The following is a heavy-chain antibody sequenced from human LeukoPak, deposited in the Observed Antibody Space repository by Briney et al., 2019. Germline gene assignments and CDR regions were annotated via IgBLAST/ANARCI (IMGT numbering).Heavy chain of an antibody. Sequence: GGSLRLSCAASGFTFSDYYMNWIRQAPGKGLEWVSSISSSGSTIYYAESVKGRFTISRDNAKNSLYLQMDSLRDEDTAVYYCSRSTGELIYWGQGTLVTVS. D-gene: IGHD1-26*01. CDR3: SRSTGELIY. CDR2: ISSSGSTI. J-gene: IGHJ4*02. CDR1: GFTFSDYY. V-gene: IGHV3-11*01.